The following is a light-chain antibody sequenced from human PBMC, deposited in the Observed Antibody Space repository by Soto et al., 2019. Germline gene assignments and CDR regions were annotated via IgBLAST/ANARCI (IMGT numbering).Light chain of an antibody. J-gene: IGKJ3*01. V-gene: IGKV3-15*01. CDR1: QSVNNN. CDR3: QQYNDWPFT. Sequence: ETLMTQSPATLSVSPGERATLSCRASQSVNNNLAWYQQKLGQAPRVLIYGASTRATGIPARFTGSGSGTEFILTITSLQSEDSAVYYCQQYNDWPFTFGPGTKVDIK. CDR2: GAS.